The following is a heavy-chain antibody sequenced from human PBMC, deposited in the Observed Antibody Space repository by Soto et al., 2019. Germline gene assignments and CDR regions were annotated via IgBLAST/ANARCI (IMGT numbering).Heavy chain of an antibody. CDR1: GFTFSGDW. CDR3: ARGPRGLYHHDY. D-gene: IGHD2-2*01. J-gene: IGHJ4*02. CDR2: INMDGSRT. V-gene: IGHV3-74*01. Sequence: GGSLRLSCAASGFTFSGDWMHWVRQGAGKGLVWVSRINMDGSRTNYADYVKGRFTISRDNAKNTLYLQMNSLRVDDTAVYYCARGPRGLYHHDYWGQGALVTVSS.